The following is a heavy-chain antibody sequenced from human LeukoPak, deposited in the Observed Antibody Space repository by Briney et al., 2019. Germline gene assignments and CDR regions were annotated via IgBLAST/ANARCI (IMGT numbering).Heavy chain of an antibody. Sequence: PGRSLRLSCAASGFTFSSYGMHWVRRAPGKGLEWVVFTWFDGSNKYYAESVKGRFTISRDNSKDTLYLQMNSLRGEDTAVYYCARGSYTSSWYGVFDYWGQGTLVTVSS. V-gene: IGHV3-33*01. D-gene: IGHD6-13*01. CDR3: ARGSYTSSWYGVFDY. J-gene: IGHJ4*02. CDR2: TWFDGSNK. CDR1: GFTFSSYG.